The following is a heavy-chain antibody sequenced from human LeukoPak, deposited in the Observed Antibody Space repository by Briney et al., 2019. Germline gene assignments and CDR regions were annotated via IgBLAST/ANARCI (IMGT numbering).Heavy chain of an antibody. Sequence: GGSLRLSCAASGFTFSSYAMHWVRQAPGKGPEWVAIIWYDGSNKYYAESVEGRFTISRDNSKNTLYLQMNSLRAEDTAVYSCARGLGYSYGYGIDYWGQGTLVIASS. CDR1: GFTFSSYA. CDR2: IWYDGSNK. D-gene: IGHD5-18*01. J-gene: IGHJ4*02. V-gene: IGHV3-33*08. CDR3: ARGLGYSYGYGIDY.